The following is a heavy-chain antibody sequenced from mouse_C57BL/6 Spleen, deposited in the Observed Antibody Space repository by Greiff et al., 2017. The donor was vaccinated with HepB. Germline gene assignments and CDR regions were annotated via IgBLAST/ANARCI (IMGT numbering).Heavy chain of an antibody. D-gene: IGHD2-4*01. V-gene: IGHV14-1*01. Sequence: VQLQQSGAELVRPGASVKLSCTASGFNIKDYYMHWVKQRPEQGLEWIGRIDPEDGDTEYAPKFQGKATMTADTSSNTAYLQLSSLTSEDTAVYYCTSIYYDYDEDYWGQGTTLTVSS. J-gene: IGHJ2*01. CDR2: IDPEDGDT. CDR3: TSIYYDYDEDY. CDR1: GFNIKDYY.